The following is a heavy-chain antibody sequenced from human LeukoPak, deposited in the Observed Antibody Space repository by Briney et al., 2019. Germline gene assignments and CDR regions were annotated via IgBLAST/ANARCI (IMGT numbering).Heavy chain of an antibody. CDR1: GFTFSSYA. V-gene: IGHV3-23*01. D-gene: IGHD1-26*01. J-gene: IGHJ4*02. Sequence: GGSLRLSCAASGFTFSSYAMSWVRQAPGKGLEWVSAISGSGGSTYYADSVKGRFTISRDNSKNTLYLQMNSLRAEDTAVYYCAKVSPATYCSPFGYFDYWGQGTLVTVSS. CDR3: AKVSPATYCSPFGYFDY. CDR2: ISGSGGST.